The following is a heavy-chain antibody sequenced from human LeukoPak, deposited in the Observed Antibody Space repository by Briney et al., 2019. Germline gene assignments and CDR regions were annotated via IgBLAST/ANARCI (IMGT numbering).Heavy chain of an antibody. CDR1: GFTFSSYW. J-gene: IGHJ3*02. CDR2: INSDGSST. D-gene: IGHD2-8*01. Sequence: GGSLRLSCAASGFTFSSYWMHWVRRAPGKGLVWVSRINSDGSSTRYADSVKGRFTISRDNAKNTLYLQMNSLRAEDTAVYYCARDSDFVPTSDAFDIWGQGTMVTVSS. V-gene: IGHV3-74*01. CDR3: ARDSDFVPTSDAFDI.